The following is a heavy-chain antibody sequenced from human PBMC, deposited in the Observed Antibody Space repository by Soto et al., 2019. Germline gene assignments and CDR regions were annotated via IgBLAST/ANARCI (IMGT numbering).Heavy chain of an antibody. CDR3: ARDGSGRGV. D-gene: IGHD3-10*01. Sequence: PGGSLRLSCAASGFTVSSTSMRWVRQAPGKGLEWVSVIYSGGSTYYADSVKGRFNISRDKSKNTLYLQMNSLRAEDTAVYYCARDGSGRGVWGQGTLVTAPQ. CDR2: IYSGGST. V-gene: IGHV3-53*01. CDR1: GFTVSSTS. J-gene: IGHJ4*02.